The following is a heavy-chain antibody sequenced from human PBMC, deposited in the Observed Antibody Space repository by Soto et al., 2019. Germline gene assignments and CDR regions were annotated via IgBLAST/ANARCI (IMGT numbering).Heavy chain of an antibody. D-gene: IGHD6-6*01. J-gene: IGHJ4*02. CDR3: AKDPYSSSSVGYFDY. V-gene: IGHV3-23*01. CDR1: GFTFSSYA. CDR2: ISGSGGST. Sequence: PVGSLRLSCAASGFTFSSYAMSWVRQAPGKGLEWVSAISGSGGSTYYADSVKGRFTISRDNSKNTLYLQMNSLRAEDTAVYYCAKDPYSSSSVGYFDYWGQGTLVTVSS.